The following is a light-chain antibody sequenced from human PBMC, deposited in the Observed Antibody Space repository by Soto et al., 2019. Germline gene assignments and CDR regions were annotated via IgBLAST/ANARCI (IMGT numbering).Light chain of an antibody. J-gene: IGLJ1*01. CDR3: CSYADNYFYV. V-gene: IGLV2-11*01. CDR1: SNDVGAYHY. CDR2: DVT. Sequence: QSALTQPRSVSGSPGQSVTISCTGTSNDVGAYHYVSWYQHHPGKAPKLIIHDVTQRPSGIPDRFSGSKSGNTASLTISGLQADDEADYHCCSYADNYFYVFGTGTKVTVL.